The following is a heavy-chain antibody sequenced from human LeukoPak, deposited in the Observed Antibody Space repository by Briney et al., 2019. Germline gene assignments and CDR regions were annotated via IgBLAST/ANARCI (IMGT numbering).Heavy chain of an antibody. V-gene: IGHV4-34*01. J-gene: IGHJ5*02. CDR3: ARGFYSSSWYYWFDP. CDR2: FNHSGST. D-gene: IGHD6-13*01. Sequence: KSSETLSLTCAVYGGSFSGYYWSWIRQPPGKGLEWIGEFNHSGSTNYNPSLKSRVTISVDTSKNQFSLKLSSVTAADTAVYYCARGFYSSSWYYWFDPWGQGTLVTVSS. CDR1: GGSFSGYY.